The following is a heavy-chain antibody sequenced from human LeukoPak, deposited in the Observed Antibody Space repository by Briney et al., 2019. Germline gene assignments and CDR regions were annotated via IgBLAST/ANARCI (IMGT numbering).Heavy chain of an antibody. CDR2: IKQDGSEK. CDR1: GFTFSSYW. V-gene: IGHV3-7*01. D-gene: IGHD3-3*01. J-gene: IGHJ6*02. CDR3: ARAGAFYDFWSGYSNYGMDV. Sequence: GGSLRLSCAASGFTFSSYWMSWVRQAPGKGLEWVANIKQDGSEKYYVDSVKGRFTISRDNAKNSLYLQMNSLRAEDTAVYYCARAGAFYDFWSGYSNYGMDVWGQGTTVTVSS.